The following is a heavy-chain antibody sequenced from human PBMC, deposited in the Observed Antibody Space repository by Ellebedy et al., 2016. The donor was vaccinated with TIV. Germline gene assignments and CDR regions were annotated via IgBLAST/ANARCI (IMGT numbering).Heavy chain of an antibody. V-gene: IGHV1-2*02. CDR1: GYTFTGYY. Sequence: AASVKVSCKASGYTFTGYYMHWVRQAPGQGLEWMGWINPNSGGTNYAQKFQGRVTMTRDTSISTAYMELSRLRSDDTAVYYCARTIPWVPSWYLDPYYFDYWGQGTLVTVSS. CDR3: ARTIPWVPSWYLDPYYFDY. D-gene: IGHD6-13*01. CDR2: INPNSGGT. J-gene: IGHJ4*02.